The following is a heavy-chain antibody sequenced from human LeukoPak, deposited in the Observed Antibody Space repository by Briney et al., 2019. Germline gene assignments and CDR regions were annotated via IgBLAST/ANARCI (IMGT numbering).Heavy chain of an antibody. V-gene: IGHV1-18*01. J-gene: IGHJ4*02. CDR3: ARDVTGSGWYRDDFDY. CDR1: GYTFTDFG. CDR2: ISAYNGNT. Sequence: ASVKVSCKASGYTFTDFGISWVRQAPGQGLEWMGWISAYNGNTNYAQKLQGRVTMTTDTSTSTAYMELRSLRSDDTAVYYCARDVTGSGWYRDDFDYWGQGTLVTVSS. D-gene: IGHD6-19*01.